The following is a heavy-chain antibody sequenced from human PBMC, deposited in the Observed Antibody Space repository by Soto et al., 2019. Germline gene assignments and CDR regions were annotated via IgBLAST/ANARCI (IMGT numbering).Heavy chain of an antibody. J-gene: IGHJ4*02. CDR2: ISYDGSNK. CDR1: GFTFRIYG. CDR3: AKTSRQLWFGELFALDY. Sequence: QTGGSLRLSCAASGFTFRIYGMHWVRQAPGKGLEWVAVISYDGSNKYYADSVKGRFTISRDNSKKTLYLQMNSLRAEDTAVYYCAKTSRQLWFGELFALDYWGQGTLVTVSS. D-gene: IGHD3-10*01. V-gene: IGHV3-30*18.